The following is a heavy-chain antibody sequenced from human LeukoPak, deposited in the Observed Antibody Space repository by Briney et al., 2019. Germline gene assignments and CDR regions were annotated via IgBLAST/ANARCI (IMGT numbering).Heavy chain of an antibody. D-gene: IGHD3-10*01. V-gene: IGHV3-23*01. Sequence: GGSLRLPCAASGFTFSSYAMSWVRQAPGKGLEWVSAISGSGGSTYYADSVKGRFTISRDNSKNTLYLQMNSLRAEDTAVYYCAKDLPITMVRGVNFDYWGQGTLVTVSS. J-gene: IGHJ4*02. CDR2: ISGSGGST. CDR3: AKDLPITMVRGVNFDY. CDR1: GFTFSSYA.